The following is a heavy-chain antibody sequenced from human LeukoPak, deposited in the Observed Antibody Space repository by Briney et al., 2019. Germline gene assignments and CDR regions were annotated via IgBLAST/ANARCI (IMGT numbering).Heavy chain of an antibody. D-gene: IGHD3-22*01. V-gene: IGHV4-34*01. CDR2: INHSGST. CDR1: GFTFGDYT. Sequence: GSLRLSCRASGFTFGDYTMTWIRQPPGKGLEWIGEINHSGSTNYNPSLKSRVMISVDTSKNQISLKLRSVTAADTAIYYCARVASRRLPPSYYYDRRNYFDYWGQGTLVTVSS. J-gene: IGHJ4*02. CDR3: ARVASRRLPPSYYYDRRNYFDY.